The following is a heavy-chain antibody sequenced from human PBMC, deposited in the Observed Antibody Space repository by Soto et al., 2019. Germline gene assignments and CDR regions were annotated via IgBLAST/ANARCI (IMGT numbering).Heavy chain of an antibody. CDR3: ARGASGYDPEGYYYYMDV. Sequence: ASVKVSCKASGYTFTSYGISWVRQAPGQGLEWMGWISAYNGNTNYAQKLQGRVTMTTDTSTSTAYMELRSLRSDDTAVYYCARGASGYDPEGYYYYMDVWGKGTTVTVSS. CDR1: GYTFTSYG. D-gene: IGHD5-12*01. CDR2: ISAYNGNT. V-gene: IGHV1-18*01. J-gene: IGHJ6*03.